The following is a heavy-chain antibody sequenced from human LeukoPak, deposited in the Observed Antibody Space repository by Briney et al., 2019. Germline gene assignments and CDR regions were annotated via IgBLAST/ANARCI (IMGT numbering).Heavy chain of an antibody. CDR3: ARAVKYYYYYMDV. D-gene: IGHD4-17*01. Sequence: GASVKVSCKASGYTFTSYGISWVRQAPGQGLEWMGWISAYNGNTNYAQKFQGRVTITADKSTSTAYMELSSLKSEDTAMYYCARAVKYYYYYMDVWGKGTTVTVSS. CDR1: GYTFTSYG. J-gene: IGHJ6*03. CDR2: ISAYNGNT. V-gene: IGHV1-18*01.